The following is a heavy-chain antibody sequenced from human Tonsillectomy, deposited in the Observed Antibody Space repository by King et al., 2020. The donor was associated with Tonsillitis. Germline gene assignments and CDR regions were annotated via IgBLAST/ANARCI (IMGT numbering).Heavy chain of an antibody. D-gene: IGHD5-18*01. CDR3: AKASGYSYGYGDAEYAFDI. J-gene: IGHJ3*02. V-gene: IGHV3-23*04. CDR2: MSGSGGST. Sequence: VQLVQSGGGLVQPGGSLRLSCAASGFTFSSYAMSWVRQAPGKGLEWVSGMSGSGGSTYYADSVKGRFTISRDNSKNTLYLQMNSLRAEDTAVYYCAKASGYSYGYGDAEYAFDIWGQGTMVTVSS. CDR1: GFTFSSYA.